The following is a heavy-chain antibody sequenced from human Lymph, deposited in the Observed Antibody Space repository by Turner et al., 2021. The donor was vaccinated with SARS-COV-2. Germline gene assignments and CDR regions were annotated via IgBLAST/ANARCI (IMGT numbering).Heavy chain of an antibody. D-gene: IGHD1-20*01. CDR1: GGTFSSYA. CDR2: IIPMLEIA. CDR3: ARDVTGPLGY. V-gene: IGHV1-69*10. Sequence: QVQLVQSGAEVKKPGSSVKVACKASGGTFSSYAISWVRQAPGQGLEWMGGIIPMLEIANYAQKFQSRVTITADKSTITAYMELSSLRSEDTAVYYCARDVTGPLGYWGQGTLVTVSS. J-gene: IGHJ4*02.